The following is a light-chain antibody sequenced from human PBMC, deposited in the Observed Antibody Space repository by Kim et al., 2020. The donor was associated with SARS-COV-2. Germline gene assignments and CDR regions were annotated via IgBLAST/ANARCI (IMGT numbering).Light chain of an antibody. V-gene: IGLV2-14*03. CDR1: SSDVGGYNY. CDR2: DVD. CDR3: NSYTISSRV. J-gene: IGLJ1*01. Sequence: QSALTQPASVSGSPGQSITISCTGTSSDVGGYNYVSWYQQHPGKVPKLLIFDVDKRPSGVSNRFSGSKSGNTASLTISGLQAEDEADYYCNSYTISSRVFGTGTKVTVL.